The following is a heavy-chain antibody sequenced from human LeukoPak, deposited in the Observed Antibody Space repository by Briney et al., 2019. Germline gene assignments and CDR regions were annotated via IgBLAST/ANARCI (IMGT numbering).Heavy chain of an antibody. CDR2: IKQDASEN. D-gene: IGHD3-3*01. CDR3: ARDVRFLGARYFDY. CDR1: GFTFSSYS. J-gene: IGHJ4*02. Sequence: GGSLRLSCAASGFTFSSYSMNWVRQAPGKGLEWVANIKQDASENYYVDSVKGRFTISRDNAKNSLDLQMDSLRVEDTAVYYCARDVRFLGARYFDYWGQGALVTVSS. V-gene: IGHV3-7*01.